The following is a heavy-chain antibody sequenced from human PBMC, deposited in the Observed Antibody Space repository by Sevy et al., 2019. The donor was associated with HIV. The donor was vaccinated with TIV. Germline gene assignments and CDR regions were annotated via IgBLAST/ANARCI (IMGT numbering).Heavy chain of an antibody. CDR3: ARDHVKDGDLGDYYYYAFDV. Sequence: GGSLRLSCAASGFTFSSYEMNWVRQAPGKGLEWVSYISSSGSTIYYADSVKGRFTISRDNARNSLYLQMNSLRAEDTAVYYCARDHVKDGDLGDYYYYAFDVWGQGTTVTVSS. D-gene: IGHD4-17*01. CDR1: GFTFSSYE. CDR2: ISSSGSTI. J-gene: IGHJ6*02. V-gene: IGHV3-48*03.